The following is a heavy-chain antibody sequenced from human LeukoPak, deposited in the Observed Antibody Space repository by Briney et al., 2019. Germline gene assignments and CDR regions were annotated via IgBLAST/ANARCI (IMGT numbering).Heavy chain of an antibody. Sequence: GESLQISCQGSGYRFTSYWIGWVRPMPGKGLEWMGIIYPGDSDTRYSPSFQGQVTISADKSISTAYLQWSSLTASDTAMYYCARSSGYYLDYWGQGTLVTVSS. D-gene: IGHD3-22*01. CDR3: ARSSGYYLDY. CDR1: GYRFTSYW. J-gene: IGHJ4*02. CDR2: IYPGDSDT. V-gene: IGHV5-51*01.